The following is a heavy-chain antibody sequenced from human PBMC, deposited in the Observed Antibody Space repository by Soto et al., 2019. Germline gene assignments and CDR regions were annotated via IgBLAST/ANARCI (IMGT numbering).Heavy chain of an antibody. D-gene: IGHD3-10*01. CDR1: GFTFSSYS. Sequence: EVQLVESGGGLVQPGGSLRLSCAASGFTFSSYSMNWVRQAPGKGLEWVSYISSSSSTIYYADSVKGRFTISRDNAKNSLYLQMNSRRDEDTAVYYCARGSITRTAPAPDAVDIWCQVTMVTVSS. J-gene: IGHJ3*02. V-gene: IGHV3-48*02. CDR3: ARGSITRTAPAPDAVDI. CDR2: ISSSSSTI.